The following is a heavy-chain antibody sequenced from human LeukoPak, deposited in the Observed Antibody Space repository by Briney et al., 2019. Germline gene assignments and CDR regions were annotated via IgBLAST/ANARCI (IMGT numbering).Heavy chain of an antibody. Sequence: SETLSLTCTVSGGSISSSSYHWGWIRQPPGKGLEWIGSTYYSGSTYYNPSLKSRVTISVDTSKNQFSLKLSSVTAADTAVYYCARLRVGALGYWGQGTLVTVSS. CDR3: ARLRVGALGY. J-gene: IGHJ4*02. V-gene: IGHV4-39*01. CDR1: GGSISSSSYH. D-gene: IGHD2-15*01. CDR2: TYYSGST.